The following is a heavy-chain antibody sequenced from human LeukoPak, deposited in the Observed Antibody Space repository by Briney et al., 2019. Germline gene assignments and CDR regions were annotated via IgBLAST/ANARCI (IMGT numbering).Heavy chain of an antibody. Sequence: GGSLRPSCAASGFTCSSYWMSWVSQAPGKGLEWVASIKQDGSENYYVDSMKGRFTISRDNAKNSLYLQMNSLRAEDTAVYYCARDCSSTSCYRGGFDPWGQGTLVTVSS. J-gene: IGHJ5*02. D-gene: IGHD2-2*02. V-gene: IGHV3-7*01. CDR1: GFTCSSYW. CDR2: IKQDGSEN. CDR3: ARDCSSTSCYRGGFDP.